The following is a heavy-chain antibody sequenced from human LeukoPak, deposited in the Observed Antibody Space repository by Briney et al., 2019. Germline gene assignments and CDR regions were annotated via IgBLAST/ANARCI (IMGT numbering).Heavy chain of an antibody. Sequence: SETLSLTCTVSGGSISSYYWSWIRQPAGKGLEWIGRIYTSGSTNYNPSLKSRVTMSVDTSKNQFSLKLSSVTAADTAVYYCSSNYYGSGSYRSWDYWGQGTLVTVSS. CDR2: IYTSGST. J-gene: IGHJ4*02. CDR1: GGSISSYY. D-gene: IGHD3-10*01. CDR3: SSNYYGSGSYRSWDY. V-gene: IGHV4-4*07.